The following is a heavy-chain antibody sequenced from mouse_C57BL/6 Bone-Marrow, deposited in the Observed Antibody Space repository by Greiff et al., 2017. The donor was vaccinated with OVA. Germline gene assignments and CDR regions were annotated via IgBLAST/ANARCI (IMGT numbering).Heavy chain of an antibody. CDR2: FYPGSGSL. Sequence: VQLQESGAELVKPGASVKLSCKASGYTFTEYTIHWVKQRSGQGLEWIGWFYPGSGSLKYNEKFKDKATLTADKSSSTVYMELSRLTSEDSAVYFCARHEGSNYYGSSYNWYFDVWGTGTTVTVSS. V-gene: IGHV1-62-2*01. J-gene: IGHJ1*03. D-gene: IGHD1-1*01. CDR1: GYTFTEYT. CDR3: ARHEGSNYYGSSYNWYFDV.